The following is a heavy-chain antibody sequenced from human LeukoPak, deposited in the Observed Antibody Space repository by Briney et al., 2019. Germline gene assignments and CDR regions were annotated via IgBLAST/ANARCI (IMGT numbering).Heavy chain of an antibody. D-gene: IGHD1-26*01. V-gene: IGHV3-49*04. Sequence: GGSLRLSCAASGFTFSSYAMSWVRQAPGKGLEWVGFIRSKAYGGTTEYAASVKGRFTISRDDSKSIAYLQMNSLKTEDTAVYYCTREGLVGAYFDYWGQGTLVTVSS. CDR2: IRSKAYGGTT. J-gene: IGHJ4*02. CDR3: TREGLVGAYFDY. CDR1: GFTFSSYA.